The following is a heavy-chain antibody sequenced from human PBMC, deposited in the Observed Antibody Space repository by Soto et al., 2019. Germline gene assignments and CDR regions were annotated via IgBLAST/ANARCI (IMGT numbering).Heavy chain of an antibody. CDR1: GDSISTVDYF. V-gene: IGHV4-30-4*01. Sequence: QVHLLESGPGLVKPSQTLSLTCSVSGDSISTVDYFWAWIRQPPGQAPEYIGYIYKSTTTYYNPSFDSRVAISLDTSKGQFSVNVTSVTAADPAVYFCARGRYCLTGRCFPNWFDSWGQGTLVTVSS. D-gene: IGHD2-15*01. CDR2: IYKSTTT. J-gene: IGHJ5*01. CDR3: ARGRYCLTGRCFPNWFDS.